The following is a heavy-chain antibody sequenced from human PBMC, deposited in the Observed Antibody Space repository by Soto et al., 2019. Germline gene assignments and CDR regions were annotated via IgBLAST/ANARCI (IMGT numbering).Heavy chain of an antibody. J-gene: IGHJ6*03. CDR1: GGTFSSYA. CDR3: ASGPYTSSSGGYYYYYMDV. Sequence: QVQLVQSGAEVKKPGSSVKVSCKASGGTFSSYAINWVRQAPGQGLEWMGRIVPMFGIPNFAPKFQGRVRMTAERSTATAYMEVSSLRSEDTAVYYCASGPYTSSSGGYYYYYMDVWGKGTTVTVSS. D-gene: IGHD6-6*01. CDR2: IVPMFGIP. V-gene: IGHV1-69*02.